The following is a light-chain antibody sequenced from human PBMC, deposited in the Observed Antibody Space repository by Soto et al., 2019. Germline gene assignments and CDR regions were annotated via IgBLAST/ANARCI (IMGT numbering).Light chain of an antibody. Sequence: DIQMTQSPSTLSASVADRVTITCRASQSITNRLAWYQQKPGKAPKVLIYDASNLETGVPSRFSGSGFRTEFILTISSLQPDDFATYWCQHYGGMWTFGQGTKVDIK. CDR3: QHYGGMWT. V-gene: IGKV1-5*01. CDR1: QSITNR. CDR2: DAS. J-gene: IGKJ1*01.